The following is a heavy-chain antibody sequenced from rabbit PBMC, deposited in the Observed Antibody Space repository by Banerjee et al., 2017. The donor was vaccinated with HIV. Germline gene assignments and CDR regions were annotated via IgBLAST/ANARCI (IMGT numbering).Heavy chain of an antibody. J-gene: IGHJ6*01. CDR2: IYAGSSGTT. CDR3: ARDYYGMDL. CDR1: GFSFSSNYW. V-gene: IGHV1S45*01. Sequence: EESGGDLVKPEGSLTLTCTASGFSFSSNYWICWVRQAPGKGLEWIACIYAGSSGTTHYASWAKGRFTISKTSSTTVTLQMTSLTAADTATYFCARDYYGMDLWGQGTLVTV.